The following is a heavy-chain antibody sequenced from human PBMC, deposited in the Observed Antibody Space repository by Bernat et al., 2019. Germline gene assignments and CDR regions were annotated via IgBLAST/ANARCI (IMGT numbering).Heavy chain of an antibody. J-gene: IGHJ4*02. CDR1: GFTFSSYW. V-gene: IGHV3-74*02. D-gene: IGHD3-3*01. CDR2: INSDGSST. CDR3: ARVSAAGGFLEWLPPAFDY. Sequence: EVQLVESGGGLVKPGGSLRLSCAASGFTFSSYWMHWVRQAPGKGLVWVSRINSDGSSTSYADSVKGRFTISRDNAKNTLYLQMNSLRAEDTAVYYCARVSAAGGFLEWLPPAFDYWGQGTLVTVSS.